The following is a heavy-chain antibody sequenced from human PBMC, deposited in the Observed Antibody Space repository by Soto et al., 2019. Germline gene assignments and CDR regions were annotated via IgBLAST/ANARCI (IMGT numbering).Heavy chain of an antibody. CDR2: IISSSSYI. CDR3: ARSDDTVTKPYYDYYMDV. CDR1: GFTFSSYS. J-gene: IGHJ6*03. V-gene: IGHV3-21*01. D-gene: IGHD4-17*01. Sequence: EVQLVESGGGLVKPGGSLRLSCAASGFTFSSYSMNWVRQAPGKGLEWVSSIISSSSYIYYADSVKGRFTISRDNAKNSLYLQRDSLRAENTAVYYCARSDDTVTKPYYDYYMDVWGKGTTVTVSS.